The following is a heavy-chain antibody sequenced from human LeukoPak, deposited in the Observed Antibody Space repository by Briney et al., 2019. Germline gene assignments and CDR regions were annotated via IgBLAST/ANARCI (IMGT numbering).Heavy chain of an antibody. J-gene: IGHJ5*02. Sequence: ASVKVSCKASGYTFTSYGINWVRQAPGKGLEWMGLADPEDGETIYAEKFQGRVTITADTSTDTAYMELSSLRSEDTAVYYCATGRGYDYGGVIENWFDPWGQGTLVTVSS. CDR1: GYTFTSYG. CDR3: ATGRGYDYGGVIENWFDP. D-gene: IGHD4/OR15-4a*01. V-gene: IGHV1-69-2*01. CDR2: ADPEDGET.